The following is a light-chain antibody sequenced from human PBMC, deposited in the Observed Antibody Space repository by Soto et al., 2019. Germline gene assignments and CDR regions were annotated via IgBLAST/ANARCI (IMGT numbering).Light chain of an antibody. J-gene: IGKJ4*01. CDR2: AAS. V-gene: IGKV1-9*01. CDR3: QQFNIYPIT. CDR1: QGIKDV. Sequence: DIQLTQSPSFLSASVGDRVTITCRASQGIKDVLAWYQQKPGKAPKLLIYAASTLQAGVPTRFSGFASGTEFTLTINNLQPADSATYYCQQFNIYPITFGGGTKVEIK.